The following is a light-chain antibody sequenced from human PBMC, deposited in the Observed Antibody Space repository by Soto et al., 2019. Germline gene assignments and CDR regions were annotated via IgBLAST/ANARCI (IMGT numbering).Light chain of an antibody. V-gene: IGKV1-5*03. Sequence: DTPRTKRACSLTASVGYEFTIACLASQTIMTYLNWYQQKPGKAPKLLIYKASTLKSGVPSRFSGSGSGTEFTLTISSLQPDDFATYYCQHYNSYSEAFGQGTKVDI. CDR2: KAS. CDR1: QTIMTY. CDR3: QHYNSYSEA. J-gene: IGKJ1*01.